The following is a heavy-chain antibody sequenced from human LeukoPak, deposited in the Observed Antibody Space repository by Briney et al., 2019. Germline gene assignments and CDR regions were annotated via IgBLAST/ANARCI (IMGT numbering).Heavy chain of an antibody. Sequence: SETLSLTCTVSGGSISSYYWSWIRQPPGKGLEWIGYIYYSGSTNYNPSLKSRVTISVDTSKNQFSLQLHSVTPEDTAVYYCARDLVEYYYESSGYGLFDHWGQGTLVTVSS. D-gene: IGHD3-22*01. CDR2: IYYSGST. V-gene: IGHV4-59*12. CDR3: ARDLVEYYYESSGYGLFDH. CDR1: GGSISSYY. J-gene: IGHJ4*02.